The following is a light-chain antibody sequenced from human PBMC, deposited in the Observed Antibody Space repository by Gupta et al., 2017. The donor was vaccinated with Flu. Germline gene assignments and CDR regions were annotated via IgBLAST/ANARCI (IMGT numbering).Light chain of an antibody. CDR3: RQYDNRPPAT. CDR2: DAS. CDR1: QRRKSS. V-gene: IGKV3-15*01. J-gene: IGKJ1*01. Sequence: PAAPPVAPGGRAVPSSRASQRRKSSKAWCQQKTGQPPTLLIYDASVSGTSGTDRLSSSRSGTKLTLTISNRQHEDFAVYYCRQYDNRPPATFGQGTKVEI.